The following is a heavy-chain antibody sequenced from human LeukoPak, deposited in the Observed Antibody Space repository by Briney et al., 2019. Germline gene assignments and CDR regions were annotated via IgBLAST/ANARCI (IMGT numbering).Heavy chain of an antibody. V-gene: IGHV3-23*01. CDR3: AKDRREALLGDAFDI. D-gene: IGHD5-24*01. CDR2: IIGGGVST. CDR1: GFTFSSYA. J-gene: IGHJ3*02. Sequence: GGSLRLSCTASGFTFSSYAMNWVRQAPGKGLQWVSLIIGGGVSTYYADSVKGRFAISRDNSKNTLYLQMHSLRAEDTAVFYCAKDRREALLGDAFDIWGRGTMVTVFS.